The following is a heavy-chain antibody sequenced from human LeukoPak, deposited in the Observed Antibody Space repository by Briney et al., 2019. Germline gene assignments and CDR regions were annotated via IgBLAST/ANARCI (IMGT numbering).Heavy chain of an antibody. V-gene: IGHV4-30-2*01. J-gene: IGHJ2*01. Sequence: SQTLSLTCAVSGGSISSGGYSWSWIRQPPGKGLEWIGYIYHSGSTYYNPSLKSRVTISVDRSKNQFSLKLSSVTAADTAVYYCARFRQLLSIHWYFDLWGRGTLVTVSS. CDR3: ARFRQLLSIHWYFDL. D-gene: IGHD2-2*01. CDR1: GGSISSGGYS. CDR2: IYHSGST.